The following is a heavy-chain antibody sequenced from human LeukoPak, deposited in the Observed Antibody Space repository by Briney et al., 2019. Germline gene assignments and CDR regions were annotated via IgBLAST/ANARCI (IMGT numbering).Heavy chain of an antibody. CDR1: GYSISSGYY. J-gene: IGHJ4*02. D-gene: IGHD4/OR15-4a*01. CDR3: ARMGAIAGASANPDH. CDR2: IYYSGTT. V-gene: IGHV4-38-2*02. Sequence: PSETLSLTCTVSGYSISSGYYWGWIRQPPGKGLEWIGYIYYSGTTSYEPSLRSRVTMSVDTSKNQFSLRLNSVTAADTAVYYCARMGAIAGASANPDHWGQGTLVTVSS.